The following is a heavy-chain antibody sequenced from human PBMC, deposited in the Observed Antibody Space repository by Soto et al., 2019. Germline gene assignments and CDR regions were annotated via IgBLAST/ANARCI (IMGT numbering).Heavy chain of an antibody. V-gene: IGHV3-30*18. CDR3: AKENIFADH. Sequence: QVQLVESGGGVVQPGRSLRLSCAASGFTLSSHGMHWVRKAPGKGLEWAAVLSHDGSNKFYAVSVEGRFTISRDDSKNTLYLQMNSLRAEDTAMYYCAKENIFADHWGQVTLLTVS. J-gene: IGHJ5*02. CDR2: LSHDGSNK. CDR1: GFTLSSHG.